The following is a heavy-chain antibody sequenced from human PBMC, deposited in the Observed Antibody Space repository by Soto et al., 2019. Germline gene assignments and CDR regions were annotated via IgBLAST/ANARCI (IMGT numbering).Heavy chain of an antibody. CDR3: TTDRLQSAGWLIDY. V-gene: IGHV3-15*07. CDR1: GFTFSRAW. J-gene: IGHJ4*02. CDR2: IRSEIDGETT. D-gene: IGHD6-19*01. Sequence: EVQLVESGGGLVKPGGSLRLSCAASGFTFSRAWMNWVRQVPGKGLEWVALIRSEIDGETTDYAAPVQGRVTISRDDSKSTLYLQINSLQTEDTGVYYCTTDRLQSAGWLIDYWGLGTLVTGSS.